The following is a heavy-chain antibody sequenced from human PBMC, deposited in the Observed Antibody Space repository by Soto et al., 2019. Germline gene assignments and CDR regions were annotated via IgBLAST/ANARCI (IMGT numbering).Heavy chain of an antibody. J-gene: IGHJ6*02. D-gene: IGHD3-22*01. V-gene: IGHV1-3*01. Sequence: GASVKVSCKASGYTFTSYGLHWVRQAPGQRLEWMGWINAGNGNTKYAQILQGRVSMTTDTSTKTAYMEVRSLRSDDTAVYYCARGGHYDRSGSRNYHYYGMNVWGQGTTVTVS. CDR1: GYTFTSYG. CDR2: INAGNGNT. CDR3: ARGGHYDRSGSRNYHYYGMNV.